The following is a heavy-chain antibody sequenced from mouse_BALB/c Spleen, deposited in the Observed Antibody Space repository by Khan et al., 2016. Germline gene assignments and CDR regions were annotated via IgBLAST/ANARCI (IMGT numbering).Heavy chain of an antibody. CDR3: AGEISDHTSRGCAY. CDR1: GFSIKDYY. Sequence: VRLQQSGAELVRPGALVKLSCKASGFSIKDYYLHWVKQRPEQGLEWVGWIDPENGHTIYDPKFQGKASMTADTSSNTAYLQLSSLTSEDTAVYYCAGEISDHTSRGCAYWGEGTLVIVSA. V-gene: IGHV14-1*02. CDR2: IDPENGHT. J-gene: IGHJ3*01.